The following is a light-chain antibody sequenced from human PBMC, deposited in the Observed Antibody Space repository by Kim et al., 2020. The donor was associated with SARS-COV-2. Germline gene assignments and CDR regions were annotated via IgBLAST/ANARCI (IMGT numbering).Light chain of an antibody. V-gene: IGKV1-9*01. J-gene: IGKJ1*01. Sequence: DIQLTQSPSFLSASVGDRASITCRASQDLANHLAWYQQKPGTAPELLLYAASTLKTGAPSRFSGSGSGTEFTLTIVSLQPEDFATYFCLQLNVYPRTFGQGTKVDIK. CDR2: AAS. CDR1: QDLANH. CDR3: LQLNVYPRT.